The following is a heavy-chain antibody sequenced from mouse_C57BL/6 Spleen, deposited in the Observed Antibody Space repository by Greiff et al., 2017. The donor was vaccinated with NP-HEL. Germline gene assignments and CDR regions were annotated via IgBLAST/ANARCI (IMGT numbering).Heavy chain of an antibody. CDR3: ARWGSSGHGRFAY. Sequence: QVQLQQPGAELVKPGASVKMSCKASGYTFTSYWITWVKQRPGQGLEWIGDIYPGSGSTNYNEKFKSKATLTVDTSSSTAYMQLSSLTSEDSAVYYCARWGSSGHGRFAYWGQGTLVTVSA. CDR1: GYTFTSYW. D-gene: IGHD3-2*02. J-gene: IGHJ3*01. V-gene: IGHV1-55*01. CDR2: IYPGSGST.